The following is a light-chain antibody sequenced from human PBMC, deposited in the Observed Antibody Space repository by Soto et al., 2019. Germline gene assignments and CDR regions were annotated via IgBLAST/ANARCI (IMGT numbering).Light chain of an antibody. J-gene: IGKJ2*01. Sequence: DIVMTQSPDSLAVSLGERATINCKSSQSVIHTSNNKRYLAWYQQKAAQPPELLLYWASARDSGVPDRFSGSGSGTEFTLTISSLQADDVAVYYCQQYYSTPRTFGQGTKVEIK. CDR3: QQYYSTPRT. CDR1: QSVIHTSNNKRY. CDR2: WAS. V-gene: IGKV4-1*01.